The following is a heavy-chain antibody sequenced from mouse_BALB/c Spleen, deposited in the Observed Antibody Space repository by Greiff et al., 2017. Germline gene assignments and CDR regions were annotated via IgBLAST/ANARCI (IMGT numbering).Heavy chain of an antibody. CDR1: GYTFTSCY. Sequence: QVQLQQSGPELVKPGASVRISCKASGYTFTSCYIHWVKQRPGQGLEWIGWIYPGNVNTKYNEKFKGKATLTADKSSSTAYMQLSSLTSEDSAVYFCARYYGYLYAMDYWGQGTSVTVSS. V-gene: IGHV1S56*01. CDR2: IYPGNVNT. J-gene: IGHJ4*01. CDR3: ARYYGYLYAMDY. D-gene: IGHD1-2*01.